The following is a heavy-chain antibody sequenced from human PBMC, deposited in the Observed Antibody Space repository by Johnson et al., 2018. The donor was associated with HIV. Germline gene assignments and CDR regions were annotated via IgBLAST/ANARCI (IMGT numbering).Heavy chain of an antibody. CDR3: ARVGVSGYDLAAFDI. D-gene: IGHD5-12*01. CDR2: INTGGST. J-gene: IGHJ3*02. CDR1: GFIVSNNY. Sequence: VQLVESGGGLVQPGGSLRLSCAASGFIVSNNYMNWVRQTPGKGLEWVSLINTGGSTYYADSVKGRFTISRDNSKNTLHLQMNSLRAEDKAVYYCARVGVSGYDLAAFDIWGQGTMVTVSS. V-gene: IGHV3-66*01.